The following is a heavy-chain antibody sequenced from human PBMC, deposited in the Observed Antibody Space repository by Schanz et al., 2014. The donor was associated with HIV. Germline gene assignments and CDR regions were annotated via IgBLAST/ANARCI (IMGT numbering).Heavy chain of an antibody. Sequence: EVQLVESGGGLVQPGGSLRLSCAASGFSFSNYWMYWVRQAPGKGLVWVSRINNDGSSTSYADSVKGRFTISRDNAKNSLSLQMNSLRAEDTAVYYCARPDYDFWVDVWGQGTTVTVSS. V-gene: IGHV3-74*01. D-gene: IGHD3-3*01. J-gene: IGHJ6*02. CDR3: ARPDYDFWVDV. CDR2: INNDGSST. CDR1: GFSFSNYW.